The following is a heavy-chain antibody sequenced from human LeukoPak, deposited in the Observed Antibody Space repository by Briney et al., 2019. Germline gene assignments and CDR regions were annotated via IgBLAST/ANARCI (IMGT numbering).Heavy chain of an antibody. D-gene: IGHD1-26*01. CDR2: IKSDGSST. V-gene: IGHV3-74*01. J-gene: IGHJ4*02. CDR3: AREPMGVTGY. Sequence: GGSLRLSCAASGFTFSSSWMHWVRQAPGKGLVWDSRIKSDGSSTSYADSVKGRFTISRDNAKNMVYLQMNSLRAEDTAVYYCAREPMGVTGYWGQGTLVTVSS. CDR1: GFTFSSSW.